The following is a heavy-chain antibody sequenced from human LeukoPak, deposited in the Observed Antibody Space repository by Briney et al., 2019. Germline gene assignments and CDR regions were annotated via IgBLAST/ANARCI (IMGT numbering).Heavy chain of an antibody. CDR1: GFAFSGYA. D-gene: IGHD3-16*01. V-gene: IGHV3-30*18. CDR2: ISYDASNK. Sequence: GGSLRLSCAASGFAFSGYAIHWFRQAPGKGLEWVASISYDASNKYYGESVKGRFTISRDNPTYTLYLQMNSLRAEDTAVYYCAKGGESWFDPWGQGTLVNVS. J-gene: IGHJ5*02. CDR3: AKGGESWFDP.